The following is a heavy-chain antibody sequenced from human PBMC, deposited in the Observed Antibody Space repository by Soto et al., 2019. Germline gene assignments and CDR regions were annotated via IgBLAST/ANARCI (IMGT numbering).Heavy chain of an antibody. D-gene: IGHD5-18*01. CDR3: ARFRGYSYGTNYYFDY. Sequence: GASVKVSCKASGYTFASYAISWMRQAPGQGLEWMGWISAYNGNTNYAQKLQGRVTMTTDTSTSTAYMELRSLRSDDTAVYYCARFRGYSYGTNYYFDYWGQGTLVTVSS. J-gene: IGHJ4*02. CDR2: ISAYNGNT. V-gene: IGHV1-18*01. CDR1: GYTFASYA.